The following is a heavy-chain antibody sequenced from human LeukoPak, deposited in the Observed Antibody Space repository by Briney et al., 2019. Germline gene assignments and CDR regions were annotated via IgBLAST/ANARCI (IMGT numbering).Heavy chain of an antibody. J-gene: IGHJ4*02. CDR2: IASDGSST. CDR1: GFTFSSYW. Sequence: GGSLRLSCAASGFTFSSYWMNWVRQAPGKGMVWVSRIASDGSSTTCADSVKGRFSISRDNAKNTLYLQMNSLRVEDTAVYYCARGRPHGNDYWGQGTLVTVSS. D-gene: IGHD4-23*01. V-gene: IGHV3-74*01. CDR3: ARGRPHGNDY.